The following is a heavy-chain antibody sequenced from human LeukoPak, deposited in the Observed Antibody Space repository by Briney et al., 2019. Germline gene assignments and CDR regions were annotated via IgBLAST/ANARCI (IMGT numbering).Heavy chain of an antibody. CDR2: IITVSTTYF. J-gene: IGHJ4*02. Sequence: GGSLRLSCAASGVTLSSYAMSWARQAPGRGLEWVSSIITVSTTYFQYADSVKGRFTISRDNAKNSLYLQMDSLRAEDTAVYYCAKDPYSGYQHYYFDYWGQGTLVTVSS. CDR3: AKDPYSGYQHYYFDY. D-gene: IGHD3-22*01. CDR1: GVTLSSYA. V-gene: IGHV3-21*04.